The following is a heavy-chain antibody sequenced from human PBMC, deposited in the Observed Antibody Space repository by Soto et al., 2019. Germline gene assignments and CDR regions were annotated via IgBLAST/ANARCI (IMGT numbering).Heavy chain of an antibody. Sequence: EVQLFESGGGLVQPGGSLNLPCAPSGFTFSSYARAWVPQPPGKGREGASAISGSGGSTYYADSVKGRFTISRDNSKNTLYLQMNSLRAEDTAVYYCAKTRIAVDWSQGTLVTVSS. CDR3: AKTRIAVD. J-gene: IGHJ4*02. CDR2: ISGSGGST. V-gene: IGHV3-23*01. CDR1: GFTFSSYA. D-gene: IGHD6-19*01.